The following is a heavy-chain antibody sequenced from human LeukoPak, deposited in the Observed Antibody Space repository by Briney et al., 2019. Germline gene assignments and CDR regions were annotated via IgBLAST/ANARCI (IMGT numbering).Heavy chain of an antibody. CDR1: GFTFSSYA. D-gene: IGHD6-13*01. V-gene: IGHV3-23*01. J-gene: IGHJ4*02. Sequence: GGSLRLSCAASGFTFSSYAMSWVRQAPGKGLEWVSAISGSGDSTYYGDSVKGRFTISRDNSKNTLYLQMNSLRAEDTAVYYCVKTRPLDSSSWSHGDYWGQGTLVTVSS. CDR2: ISGSGDST. CDR3: VKTRPLDSSSWSHGDY.